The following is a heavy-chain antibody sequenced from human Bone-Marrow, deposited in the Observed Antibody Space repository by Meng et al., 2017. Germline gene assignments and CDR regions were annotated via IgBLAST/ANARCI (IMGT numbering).Heavy chain of an antibody. CDR3: ARNYAFDY. Sequence: VLLQQSGPGLVKHSQAPALTCAISGDSLSINSAAWNWIRQPPSRGLEWLGRTYYRSTWYYDYAVSVKSRITINPDTSKNQFSLQLNSVTPEDTAVYFCARNYAFDYWGQGTLVTVSS. CDR1: GDSLSINSAA. D-gene: IGHD1-7*01. CDR2: TYYRSTWYY. V-gene: IGHV6-1*01. J-gene: IGHJ4*02.